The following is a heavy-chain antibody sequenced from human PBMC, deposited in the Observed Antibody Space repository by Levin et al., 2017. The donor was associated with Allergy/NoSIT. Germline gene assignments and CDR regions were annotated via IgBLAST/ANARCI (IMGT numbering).Heavy chain of an antibody. V-gene: IGHV4-34*01. CDR3: ARAKTLVAATPVSAWFDP. J-gene: IGHJ5*02. Sequence: SQTLSLTCAVYGGSFSGYYWSWIRQPPGKGLEWIGEINHSGSTNYNPSLKSRVTISVDTSKNQFSLKLSSVTAADTAVYYCARAKTLVAATPVSAWFDPWGQGTLVTVSS. CDR2: INHSGST. CDR1: GGSFSGYY. D-gene: IGHD2-15*01.